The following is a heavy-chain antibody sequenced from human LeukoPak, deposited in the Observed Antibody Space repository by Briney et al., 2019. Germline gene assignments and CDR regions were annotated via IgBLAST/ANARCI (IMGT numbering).Heavy chain of an antibody. CDR2: IYPGDSDT. J-gene: IGHJ5*02. V-gene: IGHV5-51*01. CDR1: GYSFTSYW. D-gene: IGHD3-10*01. Sequence: GESLKISCKGSGYSFTSYWIGWVRQMPGKGLEWMGIIYPGDSDTRYSPSFQGQVTISADKSISTAYLQWSSLKAPDTAMYYCARQRKTYYYGSGSYTSNWFDPWGQGTLGTVSS. CDR3: ARQRKTYYYGSGSYTSNWFDP.